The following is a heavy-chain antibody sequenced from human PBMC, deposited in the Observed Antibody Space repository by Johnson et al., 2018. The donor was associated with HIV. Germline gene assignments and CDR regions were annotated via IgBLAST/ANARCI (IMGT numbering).Heavy chain of an antibody. V-gene: IGHV3-20*04. Sequence: VQLVESGGGLVQPGGSLRLSCAASGFIFDDFGMNWVRHAPGKGLEWVSDVNWNGARTGYADSVKGRFTISRDNAKNSVYLQMNSLRAEDTAVYYCATRDPTHRPGVFDIWGQGTMVTVSS. CDR3: ATRDPTHRPGVFDI. CDR1: GFIFDDFG. D-gene: IGHD1-14*01. J-gene: IGHJ3*02. CDR2: VNWNGART.